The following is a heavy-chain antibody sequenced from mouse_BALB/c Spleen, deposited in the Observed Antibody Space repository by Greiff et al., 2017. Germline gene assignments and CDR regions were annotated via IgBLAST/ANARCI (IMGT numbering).Heavy chain of an antibody. D-gene: IGHD2-10*02. CDR3: ARSSYGNYEGDY. CDR1: GYAFTNYL. J-gene: IGHJ2*01. CDR2: INPGSGGT. V-gene: IGHV1-54*01. Sequence: VQLQQSGAELVRPGTSVKVSCKASGYAFTNYLIGWVKQRPGQGLEWIGVINPGSGGTNYNEKFKGKATLTADKSSSTAYMQLSSLTSDDSAVYFCARSSYGNYEGDYWGQGTTLTVSS.